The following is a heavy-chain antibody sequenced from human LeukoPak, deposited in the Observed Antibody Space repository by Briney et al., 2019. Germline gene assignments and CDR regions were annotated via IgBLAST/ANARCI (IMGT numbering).Heavy chain of an antibody. V-gene: IGHV4-38-2*01. CDR2: IHHRGSI. J-gene: IGHJ3*02. Sequence: SETLSLTCAGSDSSITSDYYWAWIRQTPGKGLEWIGSIHHRGSIYYNPSLKSRVTVSLDASNNQFSLRLSSVTAADTAPYYCTRHSRVIVGATCAFDIWGQGTRVTVSS. D-gene: IGHD1-26*01. CDR3: TRHSRVIVGATCAFDI. CDR1: DSSITSDYY.